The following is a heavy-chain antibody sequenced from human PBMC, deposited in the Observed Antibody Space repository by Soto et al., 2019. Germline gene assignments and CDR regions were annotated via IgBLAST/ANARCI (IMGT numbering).Heavy chain of an antibody. CDR1: GGSFSCYY. V-gene: IGHV4-34*01. D-gene: IGHD6-13*01. CDR2: INHSGST. Sequence: SETLSLTCAVYGGSFSCYYWIWIRQPPGKGLEWIGEINHSGSTNYNPSLKSRVTISVDTSKNQFSLKLSSVTAADTAVYYCAGYPGASAAAGFDYWGQGTLVTVSS. CDR3: AGYPGASAAAGFDY. J-gene: IGHJ4*02.